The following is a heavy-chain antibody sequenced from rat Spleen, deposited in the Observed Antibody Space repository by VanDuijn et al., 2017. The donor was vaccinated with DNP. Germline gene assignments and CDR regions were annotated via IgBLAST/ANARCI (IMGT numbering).Heavy chain of an antibody. V-gene: IGHV5-22*01. CDR2: ISYEGSSS. Sequence: EVQLVESGGGLVQPGRSLKLSCAASGFIFSDHDMAWVRQAPAKGLEWVASISYEGSSSYYGDSVKGRFTISRDYARSTLYLQMDSLRSEDTATYYCTGGSSFAYWGQGTLVTVSS. CDR3: TGGSSFAY. D-gene: IGHD5-1*01. CDR1: GFIFSDHD. J-gene: IGHJ3*01.